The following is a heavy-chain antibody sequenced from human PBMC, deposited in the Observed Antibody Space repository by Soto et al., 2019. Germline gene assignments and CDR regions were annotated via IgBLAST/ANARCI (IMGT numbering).Heavy chain of an antibody. V-gene: IGHV1-2*02. D-gene: IGHD1-26*01. J-gene: IGHJ5*02. Sequence: GASVKVSCKTSGYTFSDSYVHWVRRAPGQGLEWMGWINPDSGGAYYAQKFQGRVTMTRDTSSSTAYMELTNLRSDDTAAYYCARDAFASYAGFDPWGQGTLVTVSS. CDR3: ARDAFASYAGFDP. CDR1: GYTFSDSY. CDR2: INPDSGGA.